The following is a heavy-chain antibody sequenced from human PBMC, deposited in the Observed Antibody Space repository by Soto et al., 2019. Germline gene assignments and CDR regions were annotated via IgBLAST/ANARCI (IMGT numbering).Heavy chain of an antibody. Sequence: GGSLKLSCEASGFTFSSYSMNWVRQAPGKGLEWVSYISSSSSTIYYADSVKGRFTISRDNAKNSLYLQMNSLRAEDTAVYYCAGTIHDYADYDFYYMDVWGKGTTVTVSS. CDR1: GFTFSSYS. CDR3: AGTIHDYADYDFYYMDV. V-gene: IGHV3-48*01. CDR2: ISSSSSTI. D-gene: IGHD4-17*01. J-gene: IGHJ6*03.